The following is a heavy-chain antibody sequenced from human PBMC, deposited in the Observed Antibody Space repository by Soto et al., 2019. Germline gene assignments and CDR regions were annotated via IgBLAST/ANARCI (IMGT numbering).Heavy chain of an antibody. J-gene: IGHJ5*02. CDR1: GGSISSGGYY. CDR3: ARVIRERGYYYDSSGYYGNSGFGWFDP. Sequence: SETLSLTCTVSGGSISSGGYYWSWIRQHPGKGLEWIGYIYYSGSTNYNPSLKSRVTISVDTSKNQFSLKLSSVTAADTAVYYCARVIRERGYYYDSSGYYGNSGFGWFDPWGQGTLVTVSS. V-gene: IGHV4-61*08. D-gene: IGHD3-22*01. CDR2: IYYSGST.